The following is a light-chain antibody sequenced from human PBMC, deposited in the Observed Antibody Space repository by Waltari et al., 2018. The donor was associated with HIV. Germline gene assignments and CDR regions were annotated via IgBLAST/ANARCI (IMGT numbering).Light chain of an antibody. Sequence: QSALTQPPSASGSPGQSVTLSCTGTSRDIAGFVSWYQQHSGKAPKLMIYEVTKRPSGVPDRFSGSTSGNTASLTVSGLQAEDEADYYCGSYTGDESPDVVFGEGTKLTVL. J-gene: IGLJ2*01. CDR1: SRDIAGF. CDR2: EVT. V-gene: IGLV2-8*01. CDR3: GSYTGDESPDVV.